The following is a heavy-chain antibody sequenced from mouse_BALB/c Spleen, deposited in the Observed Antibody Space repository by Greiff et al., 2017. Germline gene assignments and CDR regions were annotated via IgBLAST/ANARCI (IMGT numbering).Heavy chain of an antibody. J-gene: IGHJ3*01. CDR2: INPSNGGT. Sequence: QVQLQQSGAELVKPGASVKLSCKASGYTFTSYYMYWVKQRPGQGLEWIGEINPSNGGTNFNEKFKSKATLTVDKSSSTAYMQLSSLTSEDSAVYYCTRQCGKAWFAYWGQGTLVTVSA. D-gene: IGHD2-10*02. CDR3: TRQCGKAWFAY. V-gene: IGHV1S81*02. CDR1: GYTFTSYY.